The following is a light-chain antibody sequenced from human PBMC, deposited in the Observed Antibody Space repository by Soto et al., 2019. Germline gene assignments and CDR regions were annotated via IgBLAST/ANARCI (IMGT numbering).Light chain of an antibody. CDR3: SSYTAPSSLI. Sequence: QSVLTQPASVSGSPGQSITISCAGTMRDVGAYNLVSWYQQHPGRAPQIIIYEVRNRPSGISFRCSGSKSGNTASLTISGLQSEDEADYYCSSYTAPSSLIFGGGTKLTVL. CDR1: MRDVGAYNL. CDR2: EVR. J-gene: IGLJ2*01. V-gene: IGLV2-14*01.